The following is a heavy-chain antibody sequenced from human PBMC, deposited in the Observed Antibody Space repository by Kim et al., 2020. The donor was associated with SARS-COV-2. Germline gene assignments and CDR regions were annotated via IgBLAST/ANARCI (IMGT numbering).Heavy chain of an antibody. Sequence: SRVTISVDTSKNQFSLKLSSVTAADTAVYYCAKSTGITMIVMVINDAFDIWGQGTMVTVSS. J-gene: IGHJ3*02. D-gene: IGHD3-22*01. V-gene: IGHV4-39*07. CDR3: AKSTGITMIVMVINDAFDI.